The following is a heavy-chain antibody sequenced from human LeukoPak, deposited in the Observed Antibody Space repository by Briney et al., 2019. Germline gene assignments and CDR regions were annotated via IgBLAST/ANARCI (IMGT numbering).Heavy chain of an antibody. Sequence: GGSLRLSCAASGFTFSSYAMSWVRQAPGKGLEWVSVISGSGGSTYYADSVKGRFTISRGNAKNSLYLQMNSLRAEDTAVYYCARDSPYYYDSSGYSDYWGQGTLVTVSS. CDR3: ARDSPYYYDSSGYSDY. V-gene: IGHV3-23*01. D-gene: IGHD3-22*01. J-gene: IGHJ4*02. CDR1: GFTFSSYA. CDR2: ISGSGGST.